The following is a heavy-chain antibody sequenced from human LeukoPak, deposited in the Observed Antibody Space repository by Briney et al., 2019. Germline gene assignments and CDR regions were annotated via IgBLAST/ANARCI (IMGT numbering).Heavy chain of an antibody. Sequence: GGSLRLSCAASGFTFSRYSMNWVRQAPGKGLEWVSSITSSGTYIFYADSVKGRFTISRDNAKNSLYLQMISLRAEDMAVYYCARDLWGTTVTTDYFDSWGQGTLVTVSS. CDR2: ITSSGTYI. D-gene: IGHD4-17*01. J-gene: IGHJ4*02. V-gene: IGHV3-21*01. CDR1: GFTFSRYS. CDR3: ARDLWGTTVTTDYFDS.